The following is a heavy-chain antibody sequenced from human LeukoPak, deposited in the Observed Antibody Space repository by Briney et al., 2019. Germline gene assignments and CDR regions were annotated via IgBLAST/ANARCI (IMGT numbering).Heavy chain of an antibody. Sequence: GGSLRLSCAASGFTFIDAWMSWVRQAPGKGLEWVGRFKSKAGGGTPDYAAPVKGRYTTSRDDSQNTLYVQMDSLTTDDTAVYYCATIRDSSSWAFDYWGQGTLVTVSS. D-gene: IGHD6-13*01. CDR3: ATIRDSSSWAFDY. V-gene: IGHV3-15*01. CDR2: FKSKAGGGTP. J-gene: IGHJ4*02. CDR1: GFTFIDAW.